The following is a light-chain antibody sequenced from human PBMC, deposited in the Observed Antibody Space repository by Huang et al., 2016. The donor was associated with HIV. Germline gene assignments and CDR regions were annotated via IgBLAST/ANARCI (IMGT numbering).Light chain of an antibody. CDR2: VAS. CDR1: QSINNNY. CDR3: QHYGTSPQT. V-gene: IGKV3-20*01. J-gene: IGKJ2*01. Sequence: EIVLTQSPGTLSLSPGEGATLSCRASQSINNNYFAWFQQKPGQPPRLLIDVASSRATGVPDRFTGSGSGTDFNLTISRLETEDFAMYFCQHYGTSPQTFGQGTKLEIK.